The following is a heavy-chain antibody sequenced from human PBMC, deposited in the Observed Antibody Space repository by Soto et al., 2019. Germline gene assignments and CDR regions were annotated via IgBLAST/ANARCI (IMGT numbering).Heavy chain of an antibody. D-gene: IGHD2-2*01. CDR1: GYTFTSYY. V-gene: IGHV1-46*03. Sequence: ASVKVSCKASGYTFTSYYMHWVRQAPGQGLEWMGIINPSGGSTSYAQKFQGRVTMTRDTSTSTVYMELSSLRSEDTAVYYCALIGYCSSTSCYGAELDYWGQGTLVTVSS. J-gene: IGHJ4*02. CDR3: ALIGYCSSTSCYGAELDY. CDR2: INPSGGST.